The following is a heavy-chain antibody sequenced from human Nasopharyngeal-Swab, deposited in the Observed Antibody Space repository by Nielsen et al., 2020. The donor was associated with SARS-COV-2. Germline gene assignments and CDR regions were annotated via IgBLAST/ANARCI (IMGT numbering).Heavy chain of an antibody. J-gene: IGHJ6*03. Sequence: GESLKISCATSGFTFSSYAMHWVRQAPGKGLEWVAVISSDGSDKFYADSVKGRFSISRDTSRSAAYLQMNSLRAEDTALYYCARTDRGGSYFSQYYYYMDVWGTGTTVTVSS. V-gene: IGHV3-30*03. CDR3: ARTDRGGSYFSQYYYYMDV. CDR2: ISSDGSDK. CDR1: GFTFSSYA. D-gene: IGHD1-26*01.